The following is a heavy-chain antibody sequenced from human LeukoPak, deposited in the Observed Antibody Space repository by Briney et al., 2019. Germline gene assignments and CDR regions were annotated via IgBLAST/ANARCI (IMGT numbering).Heavy chain of an antibody. CDR2: ISSSSSTI. CDR3: AKDIQRGFDFTNSLDS. CDR1: GFIFSRYS. D-gene: IGHD3-9*01. Sequence: GGSLRLSCATSGFIFSRYSMNWVRQAPGKGLEWVSYISSSSSTISYTDSVKGRFTISRDNAKNSLSLQMNSLRAEDTAVYYCAKDIQRGFDFTNSLDSWGQGTLVTVSS. J-gene: IGHJ4*02. V-gene: IGHV3-48*01.